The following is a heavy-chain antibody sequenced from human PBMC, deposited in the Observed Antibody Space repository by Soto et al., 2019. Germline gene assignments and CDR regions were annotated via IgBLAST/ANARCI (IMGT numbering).Heavy chain of an antibody. J-gene: IGHJ6*02. CDR3: ARDRWSNLDYGMDV. Sequence: VASVKVSCKASGYTFPSYYTHWVRQAPGQGLEWMGIINPSGGSTSYAQKFQGRVTMTRDMSTSTVYMELSSLRSEDTAVYYCARDRWSNLDYGMDVWGQGTTVTVSS. CDR1: GYTFPSYY. CDR2: INPSGGST. V-gene: IGHV1-46*01. D-gene: IGHD2-15*01.